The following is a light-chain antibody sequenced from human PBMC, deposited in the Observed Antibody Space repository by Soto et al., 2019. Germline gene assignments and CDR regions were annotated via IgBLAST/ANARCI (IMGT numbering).Light chain of an antibody. Sequence: DIQMTHSPSTLSASVGDRVTITGRASQSISSWLAWYQQKPGKAPKLLIYKAASLESGVPSRFSGSGSGTEFTLTISSLQPDDFATYYCQQYNSYSWKFGQGTKVDIK. V-gene: IGKV1-5*03. CDR2: KAA. J-gene: IGKJ1*01. CDR3: QQYNSYSWK. CDR1: QSISSW.